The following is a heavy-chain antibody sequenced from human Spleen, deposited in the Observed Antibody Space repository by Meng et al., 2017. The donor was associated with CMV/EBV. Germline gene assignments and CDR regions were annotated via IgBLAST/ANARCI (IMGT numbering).Heavy chain of an antibody. Sequence: GESLKISCAASGFTFSSYTMNWVRQAPGKGLEWVSSISSSSSYKYYADSVKGRFTISRDNAENTLYLHMNSLRAEDTAVYYCARYGSGSDNYFYYGMDVWGQGTTVTVPS. D-gene: IGHD3-10*01. V-gene: IGHV3-21*01. CDR1: GFTFSSYT. CDR3: ARYGSGSDNYFYYGMDV. CDR2: ISSSSSYK. J-gene: IGHJ6*02.